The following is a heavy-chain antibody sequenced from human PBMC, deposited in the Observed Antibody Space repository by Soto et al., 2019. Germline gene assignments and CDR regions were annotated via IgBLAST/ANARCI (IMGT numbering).Heavy chain of an antibody. CDR2: INPNSGGT. J-gene: IGHJ3*02. CDR1: GYTFTGYY. V-gene: IGHV1-2*04. CDR3: ARARGVVVPAAGDAFDI. Sequence: ASVKVSCKASGYTFTGYYMHWVRQAPGQGLEWMGWINPNSGGTNYAQKFQGWVTMTRDTSISTAYMELSRLRSDDTAVYYCARARGVVVPAAGDAFDIWGQGTMVTVSS. D-gene: IGHD2-2*01.